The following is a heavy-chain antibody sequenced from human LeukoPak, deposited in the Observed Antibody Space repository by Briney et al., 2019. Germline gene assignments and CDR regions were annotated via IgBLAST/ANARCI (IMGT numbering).Heavy chain of an antibody. D-gene: IGHD2/OR15-2a*01. J-gene: IGHJ2*01. CDR2: VTRTGST. Sequence: SETLSLTCVVSAVSFSGDSWSWIRQAPGKGLEWIGEVTRTGSTNYHPSLKSRVLISVDTSKSQFSLKVNSVTAADTGVYYCARGDGVIGAIGIGSWYFDLWGRGTLVAVSS. CDR1: AVSFSGDS. V-gene: IGHV4-34*01. CDR3: ARGDGVIGAIGIGSWYFDL.